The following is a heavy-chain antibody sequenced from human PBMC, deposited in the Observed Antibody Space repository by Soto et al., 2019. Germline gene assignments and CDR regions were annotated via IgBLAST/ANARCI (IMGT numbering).Heavy chain of an antibody. V-gene: IGHV4-31*03. CDR1: GGSISSGGYY. CDR3: ARSSQSTVTTFAD. Sequence: SETLSLTCTVSGGSISSGGYYWSWIRQHPGKGREWIGYIYYSGSTYYNPSLKSRVTISVDTSKNQFSLKLSSVTAADTAVYYCARSSQSTVTTFADWGQGTLVTVSS. J-gene: IGHJ4*02. CDR2: IYYSGST. D-gene: IGHD4-17*01.